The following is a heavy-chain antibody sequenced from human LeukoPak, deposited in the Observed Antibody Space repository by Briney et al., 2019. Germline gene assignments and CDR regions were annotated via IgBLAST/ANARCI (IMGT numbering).Heavy chain of an antibody. J-gene: IGHJ4*02. V-gene: IGHV3-23*01. CDR1: GLTFSSYA. CDR2: ISGSGGST. Sequence: GGSLRLSCEGSGLTFSSYAMSWVRQAPGKGLEWVSAISGSGGSTYYADSVKGRFTISRDNSKNTLYLQMNSLRAEDTAVYYCAKVGSIAADFDYWGQGTLVSVSS. CDR3: AKVGSIAADFDY. D-gene: IGHD6-6*01.